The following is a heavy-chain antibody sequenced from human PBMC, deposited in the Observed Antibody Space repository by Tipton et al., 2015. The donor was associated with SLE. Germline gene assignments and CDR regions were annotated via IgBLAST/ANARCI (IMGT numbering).Heavy chain of an antibody. CDR1: GFTFSSYE. V-gene: IGHV4-39*01. Sequence: LRLSCAASGFTFSSYEMNWVRQPPGKGLEWIGTIYYSGSTYYNPSLKSRATISVDTSKNQFSLRLNSVTAADTALYYCARQRLRYSSSWSPNWFDPWGQGTLVTVSS. J-gene: IGHJ5*02. CDR3: ARQRLRYSSSWSPNWFDP. CDR2: IYYSGST. D-gene: IGHD6-13*01.